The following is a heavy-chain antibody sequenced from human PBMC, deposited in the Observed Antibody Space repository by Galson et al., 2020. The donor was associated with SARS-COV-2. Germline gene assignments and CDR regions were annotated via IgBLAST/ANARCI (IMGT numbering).Heavy chain of an antibody. CDR2: IKSKTAGETT. D-gene: IGHD2-15*01. CDR1: EFDFINAW. Sequence: GGSLRLSCAASEFDFINAWMTWVRQAPGKGLEWVGRIKSKTAGETTDYAAPVKGRFTISREDSKKTLYLQMNSLETEDTAVYYCASGYCSGGSCSTHYFDYWGQGTLVTVSS. V-gene: IGHV3-15*01. CDR3: ASGYCSGGSCSTHYFDY. J-gene: IGHJ4*02.